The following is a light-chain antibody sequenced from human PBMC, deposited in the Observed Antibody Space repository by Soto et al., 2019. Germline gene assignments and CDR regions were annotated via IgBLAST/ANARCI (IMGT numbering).Light chain of an antibody. J-gene: IGKJ1*01. Sequence: DIQMTQYPSTLSASVGDRVTITCRASQSISSWLAWYQQKPGKAPKFLIYDASTLASGVPSRFSGSGSGTEFTLTISSLQPDDFATYYCQQYSTYGTFGQGTKVDI. CDR1: QSISSW. CDR2: DAS. V-gene: IGKV1-5*01. CDR3: QQYSTYGT.